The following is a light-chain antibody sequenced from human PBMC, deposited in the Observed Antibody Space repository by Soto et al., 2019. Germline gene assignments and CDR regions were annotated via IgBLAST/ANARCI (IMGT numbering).Light chain of an antibody. CDR1: QRVGSRY. CDR3: PQYGGSPPYT. CDR2: GAS. V-gene: IGKV3-20*01. Sequence: EMGLTQSPGTLYLSPGERATLSCRASQRVGSRYIAWHQQKPGQATRLLISGASGRATGIPARFRGGGSGAASTPTVSRLEPEDFAVYYCPQYGGSPPYTFGQGTKLDIK. J-gene: IGKJ2*01.